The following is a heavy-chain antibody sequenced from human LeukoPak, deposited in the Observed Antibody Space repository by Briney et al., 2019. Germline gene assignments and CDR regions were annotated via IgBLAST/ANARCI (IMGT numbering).Heavy chain of an antibody. V-gene: IGHV1-46*01. Sequence: ASVTVSCKASGYTFTSYYMHWLRQAPGQGLEWMGIINPSRCSTSYAQKFQGRVTMTRDTSTSTVYMELSSLRSEDTAVYYCARCLGLYYYYYMDVWGKGTTVTVSS. CDR1: GYTFTSYY. D-gene: IGHD5-18*01. CDR2: INPSRCST. CDR3: ARCLGLYYYYYMDV. J-gene: IGHJ6*03.